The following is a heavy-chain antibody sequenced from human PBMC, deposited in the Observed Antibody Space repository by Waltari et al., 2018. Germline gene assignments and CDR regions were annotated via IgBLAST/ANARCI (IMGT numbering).Heavy chain of an antibody. D-gene: IGHD3-16*01. CDR3: ARGGGVTVGGVIVKRDFDL. V-gene: IGHV4-34*01. CDR1: GGSFSGYY. J-gene: IGHJ2*01. CDR2: INHSGST. Sequence: QVQLQQWGAGLLKPSETLSLTCAVYGGSFSGYYWSWIRQPPGKGLEWIGEINHSGSTNCNPSLKSRVTISVDKSKNQFSLKLSSGTAADTAVYYCARGGGVTVGGVIVKRDFDLWGRGTLVTVSS.